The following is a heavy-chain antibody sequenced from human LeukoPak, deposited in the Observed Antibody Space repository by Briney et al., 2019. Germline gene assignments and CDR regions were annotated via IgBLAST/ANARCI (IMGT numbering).Heavy chain of an antibody. V-gene: IGHV1-18*01. CDR1: GYTFTSYG. Sequence: ASVKVSCTASGYTFTSYGISWVRQAPGQGLEWMGWISAYNGNTNYAQKLQGRVTMTTDTSTSTAYMELRSLRSDDTAVYYCARDLFLYYYDSSGKASFFDYWGQGTLVTVSS. J-gene: IGHJ4*02. CDR2: ISAYNGNT. D-gene: IGHD3-22*01. CDR3: ARDLFLYYYDSSGKASFFDY.